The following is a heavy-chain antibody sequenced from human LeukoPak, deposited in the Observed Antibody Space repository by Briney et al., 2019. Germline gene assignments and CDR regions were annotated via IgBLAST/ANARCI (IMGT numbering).Heavy chain of an antibody. V-gene: IGHV3-7*01. J-gene: IGHJ3*01. CDR1: GFTFSIYW. Sequence: PGGSLRLSCAAAGFTFSIYWMSWVRQAPRKGLEWVASMKGDGSVKHFLDSVEGRFTISRDNAKNTLYLQMNSLRAEDTAIYYCARWDAYYTGGIGYSGDFAFDFWGQGTLVTVSS. CDR3: ARWDAYYTGGIGYSGDFAFDF. D-gene: IGHD2-8*02. CDR2: MKGDGSVK.